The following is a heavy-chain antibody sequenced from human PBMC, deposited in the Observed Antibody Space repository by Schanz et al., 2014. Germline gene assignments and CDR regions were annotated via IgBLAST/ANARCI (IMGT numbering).Heavy chain of an antibody. J-gene: IGHJ5*02. V-gene: IGHV4-4*07. CDR1: GASVSSFY. D-gene: IGHD3-10*01. CDR2: VYATGRT. Sequence: QVQLQESGPGLVKPSETLSLTCAVSGASVSSFYWSWIRQPAGKGLEWIGHVYATGRTKYNPSLKSRLTMSVDTSQKQLSLKLTSGTAADTAVYYCARTLVNGSRKWFVPWGPGTQVTVSS. CDR3: ARTLVNGSRKWFVP.